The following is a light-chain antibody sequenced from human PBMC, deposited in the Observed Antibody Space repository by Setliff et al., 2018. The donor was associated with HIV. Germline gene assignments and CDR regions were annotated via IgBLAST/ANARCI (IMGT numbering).Light chain of an antibody. V-gene: IGKV1-17*03. J-gene: IGKJ1*01. CDR3: LQHNIFPRT. CDR1: QDLRNY. CDR2: EKS. Sequence: DIQMTQSPPAMSASVGDRVTITCRASQDLRNYLAWFQQKPGEVPKRLIYEKSILQDGVPSRFSASGSGAEFTLTISSLQPEDFATYYCLQHNIFPRTVGQGTKVDSK.